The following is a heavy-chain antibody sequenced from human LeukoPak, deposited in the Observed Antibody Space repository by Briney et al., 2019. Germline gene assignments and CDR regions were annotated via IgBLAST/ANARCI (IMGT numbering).Heavy chain of an antibody. V-gene: IGHV4-61*01. CDR2: IYYSGST. CDR3: ARVNGSGRKPIHFDY. D-gene: IGHD3-10*01. J-gene: IGHJ4*02. Sequence: SSETLSLTCTVSGGSISNSSYYWSWIRQPPGKGLEWIGYIYYSGSTNYNPSLKSRVTISVDTSKNQFSLKLSSVTAADTAVYYCARVNGSGRKPIHFDYWGQGTLVTVSS. CDR1: GGSISNSSYY.